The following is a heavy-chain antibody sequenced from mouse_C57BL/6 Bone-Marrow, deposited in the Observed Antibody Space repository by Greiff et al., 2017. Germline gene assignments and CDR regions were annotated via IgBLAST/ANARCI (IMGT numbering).Heavy chain of an antibody. CDR2: IDPSDSYT. CDR3: AREGIYYGSSVFAY. D-gene: IGHD1-1*01. J-gene: IGHJ3*01. CDR1: GYTFTSYW. V-gene: IGHV1-69*01. Sequence: VQLQQPGAELVMPGASVKLSCKASGYTFTSYWMHWVKQRPGQGLEWIGEIDPSDSYTNYNQKFKGKSTLTVDKSSSTAYLQLSSLTSEDSAVYYCAREGIYYGSSVFAYWGQGALVNVSA.